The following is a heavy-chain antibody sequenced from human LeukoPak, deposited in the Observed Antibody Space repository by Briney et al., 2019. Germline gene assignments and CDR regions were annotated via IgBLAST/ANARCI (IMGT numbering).Heavy chain of an antibody. CDR3: AKASVLRFSGVFH. D-gene: IGHD3-3*01. J-gene: IGHJ4*02. Sequence: GGSLRLSCAASGFIFENYWMSWVRQAPGKGLEWVSAISGSGGSTYYADSVKGRFTISRDNSKNTLYLQMNSLRAEDTAVYYCAKASVLRFSGVFHWGQGTLVTVSS. CDR1: GFIFENYW. CDR2: ISGSGGST. V-gene: IGHV3-23*01.